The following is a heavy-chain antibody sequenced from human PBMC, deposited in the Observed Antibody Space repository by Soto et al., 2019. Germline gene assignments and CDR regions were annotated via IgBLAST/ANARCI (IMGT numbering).Heavy chain of an antibody. Sequence: EVQLLESGGALVQPGGSLRLSCAASGFTFNNYAMSWVRQAPGKGLEWVSLISGSGVSTYYADSVKGRFTISIDKSKNPLYLQMSSLRAEDTAVYYCAKDVRGNNNYRFCYWGQGTLVTVAS. D-gene: IGHD1-1*01. CDR1: GFTFNNYA. CDR3: AKDVRGNNNYRFCY. V-gene: IGHV3-23*01. CDR2: ISGSGVST. J-gene: IGHJ4*02.